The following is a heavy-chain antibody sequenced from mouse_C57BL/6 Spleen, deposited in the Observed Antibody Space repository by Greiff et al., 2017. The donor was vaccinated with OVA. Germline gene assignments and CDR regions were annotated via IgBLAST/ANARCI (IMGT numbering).Heavy chain of an antibody. CDR2: IYPGDGDT. Sequence: VQLQQSGPELVKPGASVKISCKASGYAFSSSWMNWVKQRPGKGLEWIGRIYPGDGDTNYNGKFMGKATLTADKSSSTAYMQLSSLTSEDSAVYFCARWIDSSGYDYWGQGTTLTVSS. J-gene: IGHJ2*01. D-gene: IGHD3-2*02. CDR1: GYAFSSSW. CDR3: ARWIDSSGYDY. V-gene: IGHV1-82*01.